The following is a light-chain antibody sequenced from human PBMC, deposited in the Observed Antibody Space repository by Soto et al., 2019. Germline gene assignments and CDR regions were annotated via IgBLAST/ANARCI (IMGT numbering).Light chain of an antibody. CDR1: QDINKY. Sequence: DIQMTQSPSSLSASVGDRITITCQASQDINKYLNWYQQKLGKAPKLLIYDASNLQRGVPSRFRGIGSGTHFSLSISSLQPEDIATYYCQQSENGPLTFGGGTKVEIK. V-gene: IGKV1-33*01. CDR3: QQSENGPLT. J-gene: IGKJ4*01. CDR2: DAS.